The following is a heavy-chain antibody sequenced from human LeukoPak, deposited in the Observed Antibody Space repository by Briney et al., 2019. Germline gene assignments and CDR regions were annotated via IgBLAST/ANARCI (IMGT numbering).Heavy chain of an antibody. V-gene: IGHV4-31*03. J-gene: IGHJ6*02. D-gene: IGHD2-2*01. CDR1: GGPIGSGGYY. Sequence: PSQTLSLTCTVSGGPIGSGGYYWSWIRQHPGKGLEWIGYIYYSGSTYYNPSLKSRVTISVDTSKNQFSLKLSSVTAADTAVYYCARVFPEYQLPHGMDVWGQGTTVTVSS. CDR2: IYYSGST. CDR3: ARVFPEYQLPHGMDV.